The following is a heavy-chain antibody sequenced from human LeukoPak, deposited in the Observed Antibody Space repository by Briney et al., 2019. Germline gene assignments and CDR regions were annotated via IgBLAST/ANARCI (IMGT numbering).Heavy chain of an antibody. Sequence: GGSLRLSCAASGFTFSSYSMNWVRQAPGKGLEWVSSISSSSSYIYYADSVKGRFTISRDNAKNSLYLQMNSLRAEDTAVYYCARELYSSSWDVDYYDSSGPTRGAFDIWGQGTMVTVSS. CDR1: GFTFSSYS. J-gene: IGHJ3*02. D-gene: IGHD3-22*01. CDR2: ISSSSSYI. V-gene: IGHV3-21*01. CDR3: ARELYSSSWDVDYYDSSGPTRGAFDI.